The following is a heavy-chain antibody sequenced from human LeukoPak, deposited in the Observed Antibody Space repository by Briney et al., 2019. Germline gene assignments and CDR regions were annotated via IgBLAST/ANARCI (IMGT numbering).Heavy chain of an antibody. V-gene: IGHV3-11*04. CDR3: ARDYYGSGSYYSDY. Sequence: GGSLRLSCAASGLRFSDYYVSWIRQAPGKGLQWVSYISSGGDIMHYADSVKGRFTSSRDNAKNSLYLQMNSLRAEDTAVYYCARDYYGSGSYYSDYWGQGTLVTVSS. CDR2: ISSGGDIM. D-gene: IGHD3-10*01. CDR1: GLRFSDYY. J-gene: IGHJ4*02.